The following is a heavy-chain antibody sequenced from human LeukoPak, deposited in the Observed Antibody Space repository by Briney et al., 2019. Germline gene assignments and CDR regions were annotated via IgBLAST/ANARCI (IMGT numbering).Heavy chain of an antibody. J-gene: IGHJ1*01. CDR1: GYTFTNYG. CDR2: ISAYNGNT. CDR3: ARDEYCSSTSCLGDFQH. V-gene: IGHV1-18*01. Sequence: APVKVSCKASGYTFTNYGIIWVRQAPGQGLEWMGWISAYNGNTNYAQKLQGRVTMTTDTSMSTAYMELRSLRSDDTAVYYCARDEYCSSTSCLGDFQHWGQGTLVTVSS. D-gene: IGHD2-2*01.